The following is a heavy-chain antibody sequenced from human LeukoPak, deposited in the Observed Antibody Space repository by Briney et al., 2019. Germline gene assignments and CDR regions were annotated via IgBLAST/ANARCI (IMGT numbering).Heavy chain of an antibody. CDR3: ARQGPGYCGTTSCYGVDY. J-gene: IGHJ4*02. D-gene: IGHD2-2*01. V-gene: IGHV7-4-1*02. Sequence: ASVKVSCKASGYTFVNYDINWVRQATGQGLEWMGWINTDTGNPTYAQGFTGRFVFSLDTSVSTAYLQISSLNAEDTAVYYRARQGPGYCGTTSCYGVDYWGQGTLVAVSS. CDR2: INTDTGNP. CDR1: GYTFVNYD.